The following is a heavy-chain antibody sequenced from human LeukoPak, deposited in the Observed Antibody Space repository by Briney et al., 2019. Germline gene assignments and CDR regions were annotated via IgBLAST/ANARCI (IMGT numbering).Heavy chain of an antibody. D-gene: IGHD3-3*01. CDR3: ARLLKYYDFWSGPKAGWFDP. CDR2: INHSGST. Sequence: SETLSLTCAAYGGSFSGYYWSWIRQPPGKGLEWIGEINHSGSTNYNPSLKSRVTISVDTSKNQFSLKLSSVTAADTAVYYCARLLKYYDFWSGPKAGWFDPWGQGTLVTVSS. V-gene: IGHV4-34*01. CDR1: GGSFSGYY. J-gene: IGHJ5*02.